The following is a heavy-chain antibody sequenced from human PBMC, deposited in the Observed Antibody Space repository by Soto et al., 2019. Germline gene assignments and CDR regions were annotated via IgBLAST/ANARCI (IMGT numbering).Heavy chain of an antibody. CDR3: ARCTGPYSACSD. J-gene: IGHJ3*01. D-gene: IGHD2-8*02. Sequence: ESLKISCKGSGYRFTTYWIVWVRQMPGKGLEWMGIIYPSDSDTRYNPSFQGQVTISVDKSISTAYLQWSSLKASDTAMYYCARCTGPYSACSDWGQGTMVTVSS. CDR1: GYRFTTYW. V-gene: IGHV5-51*01. CDR2: IYPSDSDT.